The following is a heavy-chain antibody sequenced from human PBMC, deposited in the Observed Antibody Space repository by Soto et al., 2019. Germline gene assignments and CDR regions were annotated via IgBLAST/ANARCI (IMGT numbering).Heavy chain of an antibody. CDR1: GFSISTSGVG. CDR2: IFWDDDK. V-gene: IGHV2-5*02. Sequence: QITLKESGPTLVKPTQTLTLTCTLSGFSISTSGVGVGWIRQPPGKALEWLALIFWDDDKRYSPSLKSRLTIAKDTSKNQVVLTMNNMDPVDTATYYCAHRVPGGYDYGGQGTLVAVSS. D-gene: IGHD2-2*01. CDR3: AHRVPGGYDY. J-gene: IGHJ4*02.